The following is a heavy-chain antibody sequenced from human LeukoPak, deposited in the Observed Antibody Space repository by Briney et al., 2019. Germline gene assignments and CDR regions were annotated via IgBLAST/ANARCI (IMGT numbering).Heavy chain of an antibody. CDR1: GGTFSSYA. J-gene: IGHJ6*02. V-gene: IGHV1-69*13. Sequence: GASVKVSCKASGGTFSSYAISWLRQAPGQGLEWMGGIIAIFVTANYAQKFQGRVTIIADESTSTAYMELSSLRSEDTAVYYCAKSGWYYGTSGLRYYYGMDVWGQGTTVTVSS. CDR3: AKSGWYYGTSGLRYYYGMDV. D-gene: IGHD3-22*01. CDR2: IIAIFVTA.